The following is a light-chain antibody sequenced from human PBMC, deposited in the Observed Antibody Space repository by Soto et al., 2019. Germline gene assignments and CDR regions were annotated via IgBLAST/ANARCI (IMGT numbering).Light chain of an antibody. CDR1: QSVSSTY. CDR3: RQYGSSLWT. V-gene: IGKV3-20*01. CDR2: ATS. Sequence: EIVLTQSPGTLSLSPGDRASLSCRASQSVSSTYLAWYQQKPGQAPRLLIYATSTRATGIPDRFSCSGSGTDFNLTISRLEPEDFAVYYCRQYGSSLWTFGQGTKVEI. J-gene: IGKJ1*01.